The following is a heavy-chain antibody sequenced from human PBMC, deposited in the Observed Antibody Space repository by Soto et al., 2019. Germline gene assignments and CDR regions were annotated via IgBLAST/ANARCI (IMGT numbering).Heavy chain of an antibody. CDR3: ARYSGSYLSAYFYGMDV. CDR1: GFTFSDYY. Sequence: QVQLVESGGGLVKPGGSLRLSCAASGFTFSDYYMTWIRQAPGKGLEWVSFISTVSSATNYADSVKGRFTISRDNAKNSVYLQMESLRAEDTAVYYCARYSGSYLSAYFYGMDVWGQGATVTVSS. V-gene: IGHV3-11*06. CDR2: ISTVSSAT. D-gene: IGHD1-26*01. J-gene: IGHJ6*02.